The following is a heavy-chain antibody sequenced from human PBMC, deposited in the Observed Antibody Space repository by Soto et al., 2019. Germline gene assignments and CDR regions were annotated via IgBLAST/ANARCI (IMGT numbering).Heavy chain of an antibody. D-gene: IGHD2-2*01. V-gene: IGHV3-30*18. CDR3: AKDGRRGCSSTSCYVRVGSYGDV. CDR1: GFTFSSYG. Sequence: GGSLRLSCAASGFTFSSYGMHWVRQAPGKGLEWVAVISYDGSNKYYADSVKGRFTISRDNSKNTLYLQMNSLRAEDTAVYYCAKDGRRGCSSTSCYVRVGSYGDVWGKGTTVTVSS. CDR2: ISYDGSNK. J-gene: IGHJ6*04.